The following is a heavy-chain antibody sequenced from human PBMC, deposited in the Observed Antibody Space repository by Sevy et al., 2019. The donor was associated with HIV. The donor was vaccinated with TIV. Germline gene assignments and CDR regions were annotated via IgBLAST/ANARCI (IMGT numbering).Heavy chain of an antibody. D-gene: IGHD2-21*01. J-gene: IGHJ4*02. V-gene: IGHV4-59*01. CDR3: ARKVGIFGFHDY. CDR1: GASISGYY. Sequence: SETLSLTCTVSGASISGYYWSWIQQPPGKGLECIGYIYSSGNTNYSPSLKSRLTISVDTSKNQFSLKLSSVTAADTAVYYCARKVGIFGFHDYWGQGTLVTVSS. CDR2: IYSSGNT.